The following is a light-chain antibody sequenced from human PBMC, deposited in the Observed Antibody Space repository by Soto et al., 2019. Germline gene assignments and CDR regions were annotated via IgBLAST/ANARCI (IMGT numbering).Light chain of an antibody. CDR2: EGN. J-gene: IGLJ3*02. CDR3: CSFAGSSTYTWV. CDR1: SSDVGSY. V-gene: IGLV2-23*01. Sequence: QSALTQPASVSGPPGQSITISCTRTSSDVGSYVSWYQQHPGKAPKLIIYEGNERPSGVSNRFSGSKSANTASLTISGLQAEDEGDYYCCSFAGSSTYTWVFGGGTKVTVL.